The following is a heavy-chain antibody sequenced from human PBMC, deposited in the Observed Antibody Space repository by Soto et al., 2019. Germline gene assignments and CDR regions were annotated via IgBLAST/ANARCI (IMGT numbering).Heavy chain of an antibody. V-gene: IGHV1-2*04. Sequence: QVQLVQSGADVTKPGASVKVSCKASGYTFTGYYMHWVRQAPGQGLEWLGWINPNGGGTNYAQKFQGWGTMTRDTSINTAYMELSRLRSDDTAVYYCATGLRYDHNTFDIWGQGTMVTVS. CDR2: INPNGGGT. D-gene: IGHD4-17*01. J-gene: IGHJ3*02. CDR1: GYTFTGYY. CDR3: ATGLRYDHNTFDI.